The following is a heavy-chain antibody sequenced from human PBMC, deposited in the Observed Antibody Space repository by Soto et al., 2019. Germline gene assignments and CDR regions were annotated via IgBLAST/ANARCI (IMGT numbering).Heavy chain of an antibody. CDR1: GGTFSSYA. J-gene: IGHJ6*02. V-gene: IGHV1-69*13. Sequence: SVKVSCKASGGTFSSYAISWVRQAPGQGLEWMGGIIPIFGTANYAQKFQGRVTITADESTSTAYMELSSLRSEDTAVYYCASPLYRSSSPYYGMDVWGQGNTVTVSS. CDR3: ASPLYRSSSPYYGMDV. CDR2: IIPIFGTA. D-gene: IGHD6-6*01.